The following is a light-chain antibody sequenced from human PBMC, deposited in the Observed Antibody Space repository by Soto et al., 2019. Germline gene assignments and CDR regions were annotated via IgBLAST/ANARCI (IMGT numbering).Light chain of an antibody. V-gene: IGKV4-1*01. J-gene: IGKJ2*01. CDR2: WAS. Sequence: DIEMTQSPDSLAVSLGERATINCKSSQSVLYSSNNKNYFAWYQQKPGQPPKLLISWASYRESGVPDRSGGSGSGTDFTLTISSLQAEDVAVYYCQQYYGTPYTFGQGTKLEIK. CDR1: QSVLYSSNNKNY. CDR3: QQYYGTPYT.